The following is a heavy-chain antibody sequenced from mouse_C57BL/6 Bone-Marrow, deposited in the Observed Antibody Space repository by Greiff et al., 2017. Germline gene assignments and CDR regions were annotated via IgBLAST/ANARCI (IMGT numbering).Heavy chain of an antibody. CDR1: GFNIKDDY. Sequence: EVKVVESGAELVRPGASVKLSCTASGFNIKDDYMHWVKQTPEQGLEWFGWIDPENGDTEYASNFQGKATIPAHTSSNTADLQLSSLTSEDTAVYYCTSGGYWGQGTLVTVSA. CDR2: IDPENGDT. J-gene: IGHJ3*02. V-gene: IGHV14-4*01. CDR3: TSGGY.